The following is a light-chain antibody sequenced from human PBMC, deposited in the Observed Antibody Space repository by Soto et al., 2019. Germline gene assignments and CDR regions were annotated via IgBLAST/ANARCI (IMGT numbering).Light chain of an antibody. CDR1: QSINSW. V-gene: IGKV1-5*03. Sequence: DIQMTQSPSTLSASVGDRVTITCRASQSINSWLAWYQQKPGKAPKLLIYKASSLESGVPSRFSGSESGTEFTLTISSLQPDDFATYYCQQYLASPWTFGRGTKVEVK. CDR3: QQYLASPWT. J-gene: IGKJ1*01. CDR2: KAS.